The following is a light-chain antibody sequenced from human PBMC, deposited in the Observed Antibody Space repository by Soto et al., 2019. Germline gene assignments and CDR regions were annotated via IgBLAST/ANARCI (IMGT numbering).Light chain of an antibody. V-gene: IGKV4-1*01. CDR3: QQYYSTPLT. CDR2: WAS. Sequence: DIVMTQSPDSLAVSLGERATINCKSSQSVLYSSNIKNYLAWYQQKPGQPPKLLIYWASTRESGVPDRFSGSGSGTDLTLTIISLQAQDVAVYYCQQYYSTPLTFGGGTKVQIK. CDR1: QSVLYSSNIKNY. J-gene: IGKJ4*01.